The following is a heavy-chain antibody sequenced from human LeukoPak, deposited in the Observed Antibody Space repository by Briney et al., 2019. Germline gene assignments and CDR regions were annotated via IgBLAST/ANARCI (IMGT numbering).Heavy chain of an antibody. CDR3: ARDYYYGSGSYYN. D-gene: IGHD3-10*01. CDR1: GFTFSDYY. J-gene: IGHJ4*02. V-gene: IGHV3-11*06. CDR2: ISSSSSYT. Sequence: GGSLRLSCAASGFTFSDYYMNWIRQAPGKGLEWVSYISSSSSYTNYADSVKGRFTISRDNAKNSLYLQMNSLRDEDTAVYYCARDYYYGSGSYYNWGQGTLVTVSS.